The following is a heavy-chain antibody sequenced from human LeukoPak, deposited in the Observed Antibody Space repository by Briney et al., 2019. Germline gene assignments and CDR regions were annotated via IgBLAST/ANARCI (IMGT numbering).Heavy chain of an antibody. J-gene: IGHJ6*04. Sequence: GGSLRLSCAASGFTFSSYEMNWVRQAPGKGLEWVSYISSSCSTIYYAESVKGRFTISRDNAKNSLYLQMNSLRAEDTAVYYCAELGITMIGGVWGKGTTVTISS. CDR1: GFTFSSYE. CDR3: AELGITMIGGV. D-gene: IGHD3-10*02. V-gene: IGHV3-48*03. CDR2: ISSSCSTI.